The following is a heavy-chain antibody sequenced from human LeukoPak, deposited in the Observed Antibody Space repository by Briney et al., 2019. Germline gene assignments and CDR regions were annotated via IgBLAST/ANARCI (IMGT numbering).Heavy chain of an antibody. CDR1: GVSFSGYY. J-gene: IGHJ4*02. CDR3: ARVSTGWYHYFDS. Sequence: SETLSLTGAGYGVSFSGYYWSWIRQPPGKGLEWIGEINHGGSTNYNPSLKSRVSISVDTTIYQFSLNLSSVTAADTAVYYCARVSTGWYHYFDSWGQGTLVTVSS. CDR2: INHGGST. D-gene: IGHD6-19*01. V-gene: IGHV4-34*01.